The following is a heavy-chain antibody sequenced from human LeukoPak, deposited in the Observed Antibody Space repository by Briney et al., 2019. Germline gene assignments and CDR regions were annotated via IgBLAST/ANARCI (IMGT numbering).Heavy chain of an antibody. CDR1: GFTFDDYA. CDR2: ISWNSGTI. D-gene: IGHD3-3*01. CDR3: TKDIEGVASYYMDV. J-gene: IGHJ6*03. Sequence: GGSLRLSCAASGFTFDDYAMHWVRQAPGEGLEWVSGISWNSGTIGYADSVKGRFTISRDNAKNSLYLQMKSLRGEDTALYYCTKDIEGVASYYMDVWGIGTTVTVSS. V-gene: IGHV3-9*01.